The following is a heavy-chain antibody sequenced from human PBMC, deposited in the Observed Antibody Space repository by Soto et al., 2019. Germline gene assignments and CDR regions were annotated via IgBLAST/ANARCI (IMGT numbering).Heavy chain of an antibody. CDR2: INWNGDST. CDR1: GFTFDDYG. V-gene: IGHV3-20*04. D-gene: IGHD2-15*01. J-gene: IGHJ4*02. CDR3: ARGKRYCSGANCYSVLLY. Sequence: EVQLVEAGGGVVRPGGSLRLSCAASGFTFDDYGMSWVRQAPGKGLEWVCGINWNGDSTGYADSVKGRFTISRDNAKNSLYLQMNSLRAEYTALYYCARGKRYCSGANCYSVLLYWGQGTLVTVSS.